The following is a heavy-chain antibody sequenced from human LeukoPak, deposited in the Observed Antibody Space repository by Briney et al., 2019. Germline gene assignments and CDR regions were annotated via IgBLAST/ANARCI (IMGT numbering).Heavy chain of an antibody. V-gene: IGHV3-48*04. J-gene: IGHJ6*02. CDR2: ISSSSSTI. CDR3: VRYFDWSMYYYGMDV. CDR1: GFTFSSYS. D-gene: IGHD3-9*01. Sequence: GGSLRLSCAASGFTFSSYSMNWVRQAPGKGLEWVSYISSSSSTIYYADSVKGRFTISRDNAKNSLYLQMNSLRSDDTAVYYCVRYFDWSMYYYGMDVWGQGTTVTVSS.